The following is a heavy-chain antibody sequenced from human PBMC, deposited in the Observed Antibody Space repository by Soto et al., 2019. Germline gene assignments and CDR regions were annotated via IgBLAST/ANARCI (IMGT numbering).Heavy chain of an antibody. V-gene: IGHV4-39*01. Sequence: PSETLSLTCAVSGGAISGSTYYWVWIRQPPGKGLEWIGSIYYSGFTYYNPSLKSRVTISVDTSKNQFSLNLSSVTAADTAVYYCARLEGEYSGSYLNWFDPWGQGTLVTVSS. J-gene: IGHJ5*02. D-gene: IGHD1-26*01. CDR1: GGAISGSTYY. CDR2: IYYSGFT. CDR3: ARLEGEYSGSYLNWFDP.